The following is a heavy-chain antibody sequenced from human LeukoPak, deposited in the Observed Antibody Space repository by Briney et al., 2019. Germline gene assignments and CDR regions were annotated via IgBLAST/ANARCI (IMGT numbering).Heavy chain of an antibody. J-gene: IGHJ6*02. CDR1: GGSISSYY. CDR2: IYYSGST. V-gene: IGHV4-59*08. D-gene: IGHD4-17*01. CDR3: ARRRLRSDYYYGMDV. Sequence: SETLSLTCTVSGGSISSYYWSWIRQPPGKGLEWIGYIYYSGSTNYNPSLESRVTISVDTSKNQFSLKLSSVTAADTAVYYCARRRLRSDYYYGMDVWGQGTTVTVSS.